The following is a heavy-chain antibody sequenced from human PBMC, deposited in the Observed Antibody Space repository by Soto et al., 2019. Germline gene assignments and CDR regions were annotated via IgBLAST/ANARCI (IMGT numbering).Heavy chain of an antibody. V-gene: IGHV4-39*01. CDR2: ILYGGST. D-gene: IGHD1-1*01. CDR1: GASIKSNNYY. CDR3: VRVDTTTPTILNY. Sequence: PSETLSLTCTVSGASIKSNNYYWGWIRKPPGSGLEWVGSILYGGSTYYNPSLKSRVTISVDSSKNQISLNLRSVTAADTAVYFCVRVDTTTPTILNYWGQGALVTVSS. J-gene: IGHJ4*02.